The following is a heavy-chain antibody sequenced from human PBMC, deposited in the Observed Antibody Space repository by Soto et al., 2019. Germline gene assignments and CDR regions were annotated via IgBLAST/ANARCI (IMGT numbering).Heavy chain of an antibody. V-gene: IGHV3-30*04. J-gene: IGHJ4*02. CDR3: AREGELGLDY. CDR1: GFTFSSYA. CDR2: ISYDGSNK. Sequence: GSLRLSCAASGFTFSSYAMHWVRQAPGKGLEWVAVISYDGSNKYYADSVKGRFTISRDNSKNTLYLQMNSLRAEDTAVYYCAREGELGLDYWGQGTLVTVSS. D-gene: IGHD7-27*01.